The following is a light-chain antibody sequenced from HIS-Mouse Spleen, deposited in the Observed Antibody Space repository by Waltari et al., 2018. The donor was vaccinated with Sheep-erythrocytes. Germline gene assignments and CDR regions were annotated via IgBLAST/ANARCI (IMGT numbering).Light chain of an antibody. CDR3: CSYAGSYNHV. CDR2: DVS. Sequence: QSALTQPRPVSGSPGQSVTISCTGTSSYVGVYNYVPRYQQHPGKAPKLMIYDVSKRPSGVPDRFSGSKSGNTASLTISGLQAEDEADYYCCSYAGSYNHVFATGTKVTVL. V-gene: IGLV2-11*01. CDR1: SSYVGVYNY. J-gene: IGLJ1*01.